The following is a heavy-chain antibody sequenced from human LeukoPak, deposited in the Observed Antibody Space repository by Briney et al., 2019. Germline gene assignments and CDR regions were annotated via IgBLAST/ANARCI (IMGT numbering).Heavy chain of an antibody. Sequence: GGSLRLSCAASGFTFSSYEMNWVRQAPGKGLEWVSYISSSVSTIYYADSVKGRFTISKDNAKNSLYLQMNSLRAEDTAVYYCARGFTGWVTSPIDYWGQGTLVTASS. J-gene: IGHJ4*02. V-gene: IGHV3-48*03. CDR1: GFTFSSYE. CDR2: ISSSVSTI. D-gene: IGHD2-2*01. CDR3: ARGFTGWVTSPIDY.